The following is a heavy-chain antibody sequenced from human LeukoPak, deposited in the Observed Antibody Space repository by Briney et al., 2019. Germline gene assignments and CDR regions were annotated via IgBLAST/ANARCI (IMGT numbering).Heavy chain of an antibody. CDR1: GYTFTGYY. Sequence: ASVKVSCEASGYTFTGYYMHWVRQAPGQGLEWMGWINPNSGGTNYAQKFQGRVTMTRDTSISTAYMELSRLRSDDTAVYYCARELRDILTGYSYYFDYWGQGTLVTVSS. J-gene: IGHJ4*02. CDR3: ARELRDILTGYSYYFDY. CDR2: INPNSGGT. V-gene: IGHV1-2*02. D-gene: IGHD3-9*01.